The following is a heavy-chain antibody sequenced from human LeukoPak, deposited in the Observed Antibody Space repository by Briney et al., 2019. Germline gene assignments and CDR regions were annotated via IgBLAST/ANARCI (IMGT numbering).Heavy chain of an antibody. J-gene: IGHJ5*02. V-gene: IGHV3-64*01. CDR3: ARDINYCTPTLCHRNWFDP. D-gene: IGHD2-8*01. CDR1: GFTFSSYA. Sequence: GGSLRLSCAASGFTFSSYAMHWVRQAPGKGLEYVSAISSNGGSTYYANSVKGRFTISRDNSKNTLYLQMGSLRAEDSAVYFCARDINYCTPTLCHRNWFDPWGQGTLVTVSS. CDR2: ISSNGGST.